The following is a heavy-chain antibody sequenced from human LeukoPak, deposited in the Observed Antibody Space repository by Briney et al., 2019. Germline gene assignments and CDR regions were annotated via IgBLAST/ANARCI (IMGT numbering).Heavy chain of an antibody. J-gene: IGHJ3*02. CDR1: GFTFSSYW. Sequence: TGGSLRLSCAASGFTFSSYWMHWVRQAPGKGLVWVSRINSDGSSTSYADSVKRRFNISRDNAKNTLYLQMNSLRAEDTAVYYCASGYVEAGLQLWFDAFDIWGQGTMVTVSS. CDR2: INSDGSST. V-gene: IGHV3-74*01. CDR3: ASGYVEAGLQLWFDAFDI. D-gene: IGHD5-18*01.